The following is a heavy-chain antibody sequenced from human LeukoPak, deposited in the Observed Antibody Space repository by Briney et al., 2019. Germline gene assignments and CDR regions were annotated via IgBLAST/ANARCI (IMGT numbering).Heavy chain of an antibody. CDR3: ASGYCSSTSCYFNWFDP. Sequence: SETLSLTCTVSGGSISSYYWSWIRQPPGKGLEWIGHIYYTGSTNYNPSLKSRVTISVDTSKNQFSLKLSSVTAADTAVYYCASGYCSSTSCYFNWFDPWGQGTLVTVSS. J-gene: IGHJ5*02. V-gene: IGHV4-59*12. CDR2: IYYTGST. D-gene: IGHD2-2*01. CDR1: GGSISSYY.